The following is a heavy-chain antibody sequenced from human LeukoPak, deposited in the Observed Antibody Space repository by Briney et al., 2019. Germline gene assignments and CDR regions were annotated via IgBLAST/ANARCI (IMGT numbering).Heavy chain of an antibody. CDR2: INHSGST. CDR3: ARDLLFGYSYGRAAFDI. J-gene: IGHJ3*02. D-gene: IGHD5-18*01. Sequence: SETLSLTCAVYGGSFSGYYWSWIRQPPGKGLEWIGEINHSGSTNYNPSLKSRVTISVDTSKNQFSLKLSSVTAADTAVYYCARDLLFGYSYGRAAFDIWGQGTMVTVSS. V-gene: IGHV4-34*01. CDR1: GGSFSGYY.